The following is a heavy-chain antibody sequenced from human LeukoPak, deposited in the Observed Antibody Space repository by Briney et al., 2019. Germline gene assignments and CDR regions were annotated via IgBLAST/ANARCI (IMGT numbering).Heavy chain of an antibody. CDR1: GGSISSYY. Sequence: SETLSLTCTVSGGSISSYYWSWIRQPPGKGLEWIGYIYYSGSTNYNPSLKSRVTISADTSKNQFSLKLSSVTAADTAVYYCARYAFSDYDFWSGYYTGFDPWGQGTLVTVSS. V-gene: IGHV4-59*01. D-gene: IGHD3-3*01. CDR3: ARYAFSDYDFWSGYYTGFDP. J-gene: IGHJ5*02. CDR2: IYYSGST.